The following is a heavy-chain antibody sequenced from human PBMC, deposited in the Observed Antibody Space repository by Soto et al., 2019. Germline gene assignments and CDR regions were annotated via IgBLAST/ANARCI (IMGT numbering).Heavy chain of an antibody. Sequence: ASVKVSCKASGYTFTSYGISWVRQAPGQGLERKGWISAYNGNTNYAQKLQGRVTMTTDTSTSTAYMELRSLRSDDTAVYYCARDGELEWLLFPDAFDIWGQGTMVTVSS. V-gene: IGHV1-18*01. CDR1: GYTFTSYG. J-gene: IGHJ3*02. CDR2: ISAYNGNT. D-gene: IGHD3-3*01. CDR3: ARDGELEWLLFPDAFDI.